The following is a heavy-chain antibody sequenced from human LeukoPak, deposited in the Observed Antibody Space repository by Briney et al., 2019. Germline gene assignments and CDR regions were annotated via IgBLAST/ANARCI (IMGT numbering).Heavy chain of an antibody. CDR3: ARQELTTTPYFDY. V-gene: IGHV4-39*01. Sequence: PSETLSLTCTVSGGSISSSSYYWGWIRQPPGKGLEWIGSIYHSGSTYYNPSLKSRVSISVDTSKNQFSLKLSSVTAADTAVYYCARQELTTTPYFDYWGQGTLVTVSS. CDR1: GGSISSSSYY. CDR2: IYHSGST. D-gene: IGHD4-17*01. J-gene: IGHJ4*02.